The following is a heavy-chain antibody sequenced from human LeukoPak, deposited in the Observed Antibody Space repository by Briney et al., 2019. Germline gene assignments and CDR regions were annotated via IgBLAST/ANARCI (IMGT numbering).Heavy chain of an antibody. Sequence: GGSLRLSCVASGFTFSSAWMSWVRQAPGKGLEWVSSISSSSSYIYYADSVKGRFTISRDNAKNSLYLQMNSLRAEDTAVYYCAREELPNSFDYWGQGTLVTVSS. V-gene: IGHV3-21*01. CDR3: AREELPNSFDY. CDR1: GFTFSSAW. CDR2: ISSSSSYI. J-gene: IGHJ4*02. D-gene: IGHD1-26*01.